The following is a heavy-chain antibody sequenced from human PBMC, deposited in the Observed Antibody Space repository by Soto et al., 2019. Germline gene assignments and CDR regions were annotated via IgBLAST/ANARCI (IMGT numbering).Heavy chain of an antibody. J-gene: IGHJ4*02. CDR2: INGGNGHT. Sequence: ASVKVSCKASGYTFTIYAIHWLLQAPGQRLEWMGWINGGNGHTKYSQKFQGRVTITRDTSASTAYMELSSLRSEDTAVYFCAREGRGGYDYFDYWGQGTQVTVSS. D-gene: IGHD5-12*01. CDR3: AREGRGGYDYFDY. V-gene: IGHV1-3*01. CDR1: GYTFTIYA.